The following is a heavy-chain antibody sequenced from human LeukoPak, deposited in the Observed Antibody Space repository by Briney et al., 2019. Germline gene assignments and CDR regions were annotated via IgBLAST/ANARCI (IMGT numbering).Heavy chain of an antibody. CDR1: GYTFTGYY. J-gene: IGHJ4*02. CDR2: INPNSDGT. D-gene: IGHD5-12*01. CDR3: ARGGIYSGYDFPDY. V-gene: IGHV1-2*04. Sequence: ASVKVSCKASGYTFTGYYMHWVRHSPGQALEWSVWINPNSDGTNYAQKFQGWVTMTRDTSISTAYMELSRLRSDDTAVYYCARGGIYSGYDFPDYWGQGTLVTVSS.